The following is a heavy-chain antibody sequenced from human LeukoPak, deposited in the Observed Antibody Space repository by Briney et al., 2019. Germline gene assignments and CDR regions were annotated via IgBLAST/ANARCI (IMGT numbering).Heavy chain of an antibody. Sequence: PGGSLRLSCAASGFTFSSDAMHWVRQAPGKGLEWVAVISYDGSNKYYADSVKGRFTISRDNSKNTLYLQMNSLRAEDTAVYYCARGWFGELPDFDYWGQGTLVTVSS. CDR1: GFTFSSDA. J-gene: IGHJ4*02. CDR3: ARGWFGELPDFDY. V-gene: IGHV3-30*04. CDR2: ISYDGSNK. D-gene: IGHD3-10*01.